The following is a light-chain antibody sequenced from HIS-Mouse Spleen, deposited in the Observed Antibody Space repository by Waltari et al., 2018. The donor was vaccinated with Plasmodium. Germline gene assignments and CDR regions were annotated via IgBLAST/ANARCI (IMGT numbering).Light chain of an antibody. J-gene: IGKJ2*01. CDR2: GAS. CDR1: QSVSSSY. V-gene: IGKV3-20*01. Sequence: EIVLTQSPGTLSLSPGERATLSCRASQSVSSSYLAWYQQKPGQAPRLLIYGASSRATGIPDRFSGSGSGTDFTLTISRLEPEDFAVYYCQQYGSSPYTFGQWTKLVIK. CDR3: QQYGSSPYT.